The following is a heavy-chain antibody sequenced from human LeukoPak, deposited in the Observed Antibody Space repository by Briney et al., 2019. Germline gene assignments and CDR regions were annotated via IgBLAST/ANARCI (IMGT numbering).Heavy chain of an antibody. Sequence: GGSLRLSCAASGFTLSSYWMSWVRQAPGKGLEWVANIKQDGSEKYYVDSVKGRFTISRDNAKNSVYLRMNSLRAEDTAVYYCARAIGKSEGYWGQGTLVTVSS. CDR1: GFTLSSYW. CDR2: IKQDGSEK. D-gene: IGHD4-23*01. V-gene: IGHV3-7*01. J-gene: IGHJ4*02. CDR3: ARAIGKSEGY.